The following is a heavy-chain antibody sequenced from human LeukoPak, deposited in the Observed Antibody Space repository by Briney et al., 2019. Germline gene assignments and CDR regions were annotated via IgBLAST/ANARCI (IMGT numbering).Heavy chain of an antibody. CDR1: GGSFSGYY. CDR3: ARGGGGYCSSTSCYPNWFDP. D-gene: IGHD2-2*01. CDR2: INHSGST. Sequence: SETLSLTCAVYGGSFSGYYWSWIRQPPGKGLEWIGEINHSGSTNYNPSLKSRVTISVDTSKNQFSLKLSSVTAADTAVYYCARGGGGYCSSTSCYPNWFDPWGQGTLVTVSS. J-gene: IGHJ5*02. V-gene: IGHV4-34*01.